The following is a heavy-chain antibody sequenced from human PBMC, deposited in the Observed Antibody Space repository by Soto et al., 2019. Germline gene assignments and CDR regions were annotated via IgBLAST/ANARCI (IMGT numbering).Heavy chain of an antibody. CDR3: ARWGLYRMVRGRNWCDP. V-gene: IGHV4-34*01. J-gene: IGHJ5*02. CDR2: INHSGST. CDR1: GGSFSGYY. D-gene: IGHD3-10*01. Sequence: SETLSLTCAVYGGSFSGYYWSWIRQPPGKGLEWIGEINHSGSTNYNPSLKSRVTISVDTSKNQFSLKLSSVTAADTAVYYCARWGLYRMVRGRNWCDPWGQGILVTVS.